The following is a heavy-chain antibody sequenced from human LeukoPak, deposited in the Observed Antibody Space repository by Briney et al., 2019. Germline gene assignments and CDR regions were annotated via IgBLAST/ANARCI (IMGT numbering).Heavy chain of an antibody. D-gene: IGHD3-10*01. CDR3: ARDRGSGDVFDY. J-gene: IGHJ4*02. CDR2: INPNSGGT. CDR1: GYTFTGNY. Sequence: ASVRVSCKASGYTFTGNYMHWVRQAPGQGLEWMGRINPNSGGTSYAQRFQGRVTLTRDTSITTAYMELTSLTSDDTAVYYCARDRGSGDVFDYWGQGTLVTVSS. V-gene: IGHV1-2*06.